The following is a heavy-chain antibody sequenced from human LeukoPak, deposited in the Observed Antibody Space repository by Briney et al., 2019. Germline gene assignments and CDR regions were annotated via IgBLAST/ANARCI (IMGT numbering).Heavy chain of an antibody. CDR3: TKVVRIVATPEYYYDY. Sequence: GGSLRLSCAASGFIVSSNYMSWVRQAPGKGLEWVSVIYSGGSTYYADSVKGRFTISRDKSKNTLYLQMNSLRADDTAVYYCTKVVRIVATPEYYYDYWGQGTLLTVSS. CDR2: IYSGGST. D-gene: IGHD5-12*01. CDR1: GFIVSSNY. V-gene: IGHV3-53*01. J-gene: IGHJ4*02.